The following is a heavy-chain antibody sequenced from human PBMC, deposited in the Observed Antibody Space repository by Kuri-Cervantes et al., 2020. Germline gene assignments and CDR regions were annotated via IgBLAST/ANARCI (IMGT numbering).Heavy chain of an antibody. CDR1: GYTFTGFG. CDR2: ISAYNGNT. D-gene: IGHD1-7*01. J-gene: IGHJ6*03. Sequence: ASVKVSCKASGYTFTGFGISWVRQAPGQGLEWMGWISAYNGNTNYAQKLQGRVTMTTDTSATTAYMELRSLRSDDTAVYYCARDVNWNYYGYYYYMDVWGKGTTVTVSS. CDR3: ARDVNWNYYGYYYYMDV. V-gene: IGHV1-18*01.